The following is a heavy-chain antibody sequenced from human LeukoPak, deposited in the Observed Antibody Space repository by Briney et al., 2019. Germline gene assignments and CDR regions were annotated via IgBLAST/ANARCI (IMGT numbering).Heavy chain of an antibody. D-gene: IGHD6-13*01. J-gene: IGHJ4*02. V-gene: IGHV4-61*02. CDR3: ARDRRSIAAAGSYFDY. Sequence: SETLSLTCTVSGGSISSGSCYWSWIRQPAGKGLEWIGRIYTSGSTNYNPSLKSRVTISVDTSKNQFSLKLSSVTAADTAVYYCARDRRSIAAAGSYFDYWGQGTLVTVSS. CDR2: IYTSGST. CDR1: GGSISSGSCY.